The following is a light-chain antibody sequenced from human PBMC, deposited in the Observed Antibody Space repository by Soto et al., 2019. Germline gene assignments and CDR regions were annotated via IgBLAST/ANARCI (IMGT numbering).Light chain of an antibody. Sequence: SALTQPASVSGSPGQSITISCTGTNSDVGGYNYVSWYQQHPGKAPKLIIYEVSNRPSGVSNRFSGSKSGNTASLTISGLQAEDESDYSCSSYTSSSTLYVFGTGTKVTVL. CDR2: EVS. CDR1: NSDVGGYNY. CDR3: SSYTSSSTLYV. J-gene: IGLJ1*01. V-gene: IGLV2-14*01.